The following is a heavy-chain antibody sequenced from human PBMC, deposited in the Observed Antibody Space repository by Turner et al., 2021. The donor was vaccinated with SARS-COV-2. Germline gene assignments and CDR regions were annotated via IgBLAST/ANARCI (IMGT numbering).Heavy chain of an antibody. D-gene: IGHD6-19*01. CDR1: GGSISTYY. CDR3: AIRSRSGGWGVWDN. V-gene: IGHV4-59*08. CDR2: LSYGGST. Sequence: QVQLQESGPGLVQPSETLSLTCTISGGSISTYYWSWLRQPPGKRLEFIGYLSYGGSTNYNPSLKSRVTISVDTSKNQFSLNLISVTGADTAVYYCAIRSRSGGWGVWDNWGQGTLVTVSS. J-gene: IGHJ4*02.